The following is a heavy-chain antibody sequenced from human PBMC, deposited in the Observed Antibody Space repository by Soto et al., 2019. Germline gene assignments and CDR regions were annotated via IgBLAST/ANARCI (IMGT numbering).Heavy chain of an antibody. Sequence: ASVKVSCKASGYTFTSYDINWVRQATGQGLEWMGWMNPNSGNTGYAQKFQGRVTMTRNTSISTAYMELSSLRSEDTAVYYCARRPPEKASWAYGSGWYYFDYWGQGTLVTVSS. CDR3: ARRPPEKASWAYGSGWYYFDY. J-gene: IGHJ4*02. CDR1: GYTFTSYD. V-gene: IGHV1-8*01. D-gene: IGHD6-19*01. CDR2: MNPNSGNT.